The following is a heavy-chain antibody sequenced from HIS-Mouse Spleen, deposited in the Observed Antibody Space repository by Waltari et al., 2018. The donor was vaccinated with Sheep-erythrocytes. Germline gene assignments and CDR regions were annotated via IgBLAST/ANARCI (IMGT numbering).Heavy chain of an antibody. CDR2: INHSGST. V-gene: IGHV4-34*01. CDR3: ARALSIAARPNWFDP. CDR1: GGSFSGYY. Sequence: QVQLQQWGAGLLKPSETLSLTCAVYGGSFSGYYWSWIHQPPGKGLEWIGEINHSGSTNYTPSLKSRVTISVDTSKNQFSLKLSSVTAADTAVYYCARALSIAARPNWFDPWGQGTLVTVSS. D-gene: IGHD6-6*01. J-gene: IGHJ5*02.